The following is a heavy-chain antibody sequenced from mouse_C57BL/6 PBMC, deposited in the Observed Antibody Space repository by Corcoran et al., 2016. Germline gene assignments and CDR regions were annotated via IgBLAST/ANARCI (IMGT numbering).Heavy chain of an antibody. D-gene: IGHD1-1*01. J-gene: IGHJ3*01. CDR2: INTYSGVP. Sequence: QIQLVQSGPELKKPGETVKISCKASGYTFTTYGMSWVKQAPGKGLKWMGWINTYSGVPTYADDFKGRFVFSLETSASTAYLQINNLKNEDTATYFCARQDCGSSSFAYWGQGTLVTVSA. V-gene: IGHV9-3*01. CDR1: GYTFTTYG. CDR3: ARQDCGSSSFAY.